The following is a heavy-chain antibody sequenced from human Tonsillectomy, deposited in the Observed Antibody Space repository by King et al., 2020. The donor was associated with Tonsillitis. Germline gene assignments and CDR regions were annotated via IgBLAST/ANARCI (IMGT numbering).Heavy chain of an antibody. D-gene: IGHD6-19*01. CDR3: ARDSSSGWYLFDY. Sequence: MQLQESGPGLVKPSETLSLTCTVSGGSISSYYWNWIRQPPGKGLEWLGYIHYGGNTNYNPSLEGRVTISLDTSKNQFSLKLHSVTAADTAVYYCARDSSSGWYLFDYWGQGTLVSVST. CDR2: IHYGGNT. CDR1: GGSISSYY. V-gene: IGHV4-59*01. J-gene: IGHJ4*02.